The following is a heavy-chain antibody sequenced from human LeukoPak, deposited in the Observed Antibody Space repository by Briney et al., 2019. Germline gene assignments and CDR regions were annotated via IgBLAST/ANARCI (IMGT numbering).Heavy chain of an antibody. CDR3: ARQSTIAAARIDP. CDR1: GGSISDSNYY. D-gene: IGHD6-25*01. V-gene: IGHV4-39*01. CDR2: IYYSGSA. J-gene: IGHJ5*02. Sequence: SETLSLTCTVSGGSISDSNYYWGWIRQPPGRGLEWIANIYYSGSAYYGPSLKSRVTVSIDTSKNQFSLKLNSVTAADTAVYYCARQSTIAAARIDPWGQGILVTVSS.